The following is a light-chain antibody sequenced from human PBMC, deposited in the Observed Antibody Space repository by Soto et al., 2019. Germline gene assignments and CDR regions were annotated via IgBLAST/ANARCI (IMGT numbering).Light chain of an antibody. Sequence: EIVMTQSPATLSVSPGERATLSCRASQSVSSNLAWYQQKPGQAPRLLIYGASTRATGIPARFSGSGSGTDFTLTISRLEPEDFAVYYCQQYGSSPLVTFGGGTKVDIK. J-gene: IGKJ4*01. CDR1: QSVSSN. V-gene: IGKV3-15*01. CDR2: GAS. CDR3: QQYGSSPLVT.